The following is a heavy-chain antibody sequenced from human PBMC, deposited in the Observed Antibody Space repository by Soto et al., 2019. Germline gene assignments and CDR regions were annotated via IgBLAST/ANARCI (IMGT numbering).Heavy chain of an antibody. J-gene: IGHJ6*02. CDR3: AREGDNYYYGMDV. CDR2: INPSGGST. CDR1: GYTFTTYY. Sequence: ASVKVSCKASGYTFTTYYMHWLRQAPGQGLEWVGVINPSGGSTTYAQNFQGRVTMTRDTSTSTMYMELSSLRSDDTAVYYCAREGDNYYYGMDVWGQGTTVTVSS. V-gene: IGHV1-46*01.